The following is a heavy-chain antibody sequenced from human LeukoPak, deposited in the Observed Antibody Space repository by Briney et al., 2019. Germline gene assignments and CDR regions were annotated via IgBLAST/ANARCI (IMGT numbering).Heavy chain of an antibody. J-gene: IGHJ4*02. D-gene: IGHD3-22*01. CDR1: GNFISSGDYY. Sequence: PSETLSLTCTVSGNFISSGDYYWSWIRQPAGKGLEWIGRIYTSGSTTYNPALKSRVTISGDTSENQFSLRLSFVTAADTAVYYCARASYSYDISGWVPFDYWVQGTLVTVSS. V-gene: IGHV4-61*02. CDR3: ARASYSYDISGWVPFDY. CDR2: IYTSGST.